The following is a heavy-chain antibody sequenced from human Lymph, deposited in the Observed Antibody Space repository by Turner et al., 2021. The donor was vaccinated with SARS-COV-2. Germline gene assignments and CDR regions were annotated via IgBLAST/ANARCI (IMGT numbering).Heavy chain of an antibody. J-gene: IGHJ4*02. D-gene: IGHD1-26*01. CDR1: GFTFSYYW. CDR2: IKQDGSEE. Sequence: EVPLVESGGGLVQPGGPLRLPCAASGFTFSYYWMSWVRQAPGKGMEWVANIKQDGSEEYYGDSVKGRFTISRDNAKNSLFLQMNSLRAEDTAVYYCARMGSSSWYFDYWGQGTLVTVSS. V-gene: IGHV3-7*01. CDR3: ARMGSSSWYFDY.